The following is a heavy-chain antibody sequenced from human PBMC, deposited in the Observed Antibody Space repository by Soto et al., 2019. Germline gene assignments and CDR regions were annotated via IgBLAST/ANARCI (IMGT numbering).Heavy chain of an antibody. Sequence: QVQLVQSGAEVKKPGASVKVSCKASGYTFTSYGISWVRQAPGQGLEWMGWISAYNGNTNYAQKLQGRVTMTTDTSTSTAYMELRSLRSDDTAVYYCAKDRVSSYYYYYGMDVWGQGTTVTVSS. V-gene: IGHV1-18*01. CDR3: AKDRVSSYYYYYGMDV. CDR1: GYTFTSYG. CDR2: ISAYNGNT. J-gene: IGHJ6*02.